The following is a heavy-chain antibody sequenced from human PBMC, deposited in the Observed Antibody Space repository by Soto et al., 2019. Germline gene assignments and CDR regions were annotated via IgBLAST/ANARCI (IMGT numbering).Heavy chain of an antibody. CDR1: GFTFSDNY. CDR2: ISSGGTTL. J-gene: IGHJ4*02. V-gene: IGHV3-11*01. D-gene: IGHD2-2*01. CDR3: ARLSCSITNCPPSRVYFDS. Sequence: QAQLVVSGGGLVRPGGSLRLSCAASGFTFSDNYMSWIRQAPGKGLEWVSYISSGGTTLYYADSVKGRFRISRDNAKNSLYLQMDGLRAEDTAVYYCARLSCSITNCPPSRVYFDSWGQGSLVTVSS.